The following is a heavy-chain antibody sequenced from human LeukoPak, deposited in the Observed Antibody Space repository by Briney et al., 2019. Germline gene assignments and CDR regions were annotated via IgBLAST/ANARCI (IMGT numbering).Heavy chain of an antibody. CDR1: GGSFSGYY. J-gene: IGHJ6*03. CDR2: IYMSGST. V-gene: IGHV4-59*10. D-gene: IGHD3-22*01. CDR3: ARETYYYDSSGYYSNYYYYYMDV. Sequence: SETLSPTCAVYGGSFSGYYWGWIRQPPGKGRGWIGRIYMSGSTNYNPSLKSRVTMSVDTSKNQFSLKLSSVTAADTAVYYCARETYYYDSSGYYSNYYYYYMDVWGKGTTVTISS.